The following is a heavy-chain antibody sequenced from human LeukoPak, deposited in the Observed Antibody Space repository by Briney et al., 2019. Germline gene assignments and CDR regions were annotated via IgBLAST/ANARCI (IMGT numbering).Heavy chain of an antibody. J-gene: IGHJ3*02. CDR3: ARLAYIVVVPAAIRVGHAFDI. CDR2: IYYSGST. CDR1: GGSISSSSYY. Sequence: SETLSLTCTVSGGSISSSSYYWGWIRQPPGKGLEWIGSIYYSGSTYYNPSLKSRVTISVDTSKNQFSLKLSSVTAADTAVYYCARLAYIVVVPAAIRVGHAFDIWGQGTMVTVSS. V-gene: IGHV4-39*01. D-gene: IGHD2-2*01.